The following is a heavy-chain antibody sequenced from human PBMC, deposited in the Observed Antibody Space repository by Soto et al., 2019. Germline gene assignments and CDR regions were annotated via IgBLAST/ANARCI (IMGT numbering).Heavy chain of an antibody. CDR2: ISGYNGNT. CDR1: GYSFTTYG. CDR3: AREGPALYYYYGMDV. J-gene: IGHJ6*02. V-gene: IGHV1-18*01. Sequence: QVQLVQSGGEVKKPGASVKVSCKTSGYSFTTYGISWVRQAPGQGLEWMGWISGYNGNTHYAQKFQGRVSMTTDTSTSTAYMELRSLRSDYTAVYYCAREGPALYYYYGMDVCGQGTTVTVSS.